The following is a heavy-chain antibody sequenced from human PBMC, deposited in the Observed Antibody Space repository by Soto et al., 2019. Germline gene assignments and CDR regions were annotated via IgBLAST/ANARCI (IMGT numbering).Heavy chain of an antibody. V-gene: IGHV4-39*01. J-gene: IGHJ3*02. D-gene: IGHD3-10*01. CDR2: IYYRGST. CDR3: ARHPVLLWFGELFPDAFDI. Sequence: PSETHSLTSTVSGVSIISGSSYWGWIRKPPGKGLEWIGSIYYRGSTYYNPSLKSRVTISVDTSKNQFSLKLSSVTAADTAVYYCARHPVLLWFGELFPDAFDIWGQGTMVTVSS. CDR1: GVSIISGSSY.